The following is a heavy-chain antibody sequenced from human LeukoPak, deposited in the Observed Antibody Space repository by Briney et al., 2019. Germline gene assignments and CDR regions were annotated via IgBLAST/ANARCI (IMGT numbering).Heavy chain of an antibody. CDR2: INHSGST. J-gene: IGHJ4*02. Sequence: SETLSLTCAVYGGSFSGYYWSWIRQPPGKGLEWIGEINHSGSTNYNLSLKSRVTISIDTSKNQFSLKLSSVTAADTAVYYCATEDRNWGHWGQGTLVTVSS. V-gene: IGHV4-34*01. CDR1: GGSFSGYY. CDR3: ATEDRNWGH. D-gene: IGHD1-14*01.